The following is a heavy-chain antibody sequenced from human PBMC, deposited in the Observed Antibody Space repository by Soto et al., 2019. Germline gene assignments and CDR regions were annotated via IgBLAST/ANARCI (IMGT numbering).Heavy chain of an antibody. CDR3: ASGIDYSSGWYGDFDY. J-gene: IGHJ4*02. Sequence: PSETLSLTCAVYGGSFSGYYWSWIRQPPGKGLEWIGEINHSGSTNYNPSLKSRVTISVDTSKNQFSLKLSSVTAADTAVYYCASGIDYSSGWYGDFDYWGQGTLVTVSS. CDR1: GGSFSGYY. D-gene: IGHD6-19*01. CDR2: INHSGST. V-gene: IGHV4-34*01.